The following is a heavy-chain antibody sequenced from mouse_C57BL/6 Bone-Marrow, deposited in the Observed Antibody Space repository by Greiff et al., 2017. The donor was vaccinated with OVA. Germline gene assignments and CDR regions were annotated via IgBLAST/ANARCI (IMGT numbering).Heavy chain of an antibody. V-gene: IGHV1-59*01. CDR1: GYTFTSYW. J-gene: IGHJ4*01. CDR2: IDPSDSYT. Sequence: QVQLQQPGAELVRPGTSVTLSCKASGYTFTSYWMHWVKQRPGQGLEWIGVIDPSDSYTNYNQKFKGKATLTVDTSSSTAYMQLSSLTSEDSAVYYCASCNADYWGQGTSLTVSS. CDR3: ASCNADY.